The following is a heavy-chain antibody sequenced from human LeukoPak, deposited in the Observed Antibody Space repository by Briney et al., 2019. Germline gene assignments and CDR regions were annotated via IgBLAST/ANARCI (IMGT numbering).Heavy chain of an antibody. CDR2: ISWNSGSI. Sequence: PGGSLRLSCAASGFTLSSYWMSWVRQAPGKGLEWVSGISWNSGSIGYADSVKGRFTISRDNAKNSLYLQMNSLRADDTAVYYCASWGIYNWNENWFDPWGQGTLVTVSS. V-gene: IGHV3-20*04. CDR1: GFTLSSYW. D-gene: IGHD1-1*01. J-gene: IGHJ5*02. CDR3: ASWGIYNWNENWFDP.